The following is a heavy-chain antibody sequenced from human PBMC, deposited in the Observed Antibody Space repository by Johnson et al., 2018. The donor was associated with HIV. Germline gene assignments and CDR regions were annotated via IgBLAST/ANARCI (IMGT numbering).Heavy chain of an antibody. D-gene: IGHD6-13*01. Sequence: HVQLVESGGGLVQPGGSLRLSCAASGFIFSSYGMHWVRQAPGKGLEWVAVISYDGSNKYYADSVRGRFTLSRDNSKNTLYLQMNSLRAEDTAVYYCAREGEGYSSSWYDAFDIWGQGTMVTVSS. CDR2: ISYDGSNK. J-gene: IGHJ3*02. V-gene: IGHV3-30*03. CDR1: GFIFSSYG. CDR3: AREGEGYSSSWYDAFDI.